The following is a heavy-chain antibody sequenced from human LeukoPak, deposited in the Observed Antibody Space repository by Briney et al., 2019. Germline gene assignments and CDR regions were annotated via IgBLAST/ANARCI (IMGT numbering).Heavy chain of an antibody. CDR3: TTQGPYDILTGFGYYFDY. CDR1: GFTFSNAW. D-gene: IGHD3-9*01. Sequence: GGSLRLSCAASGFTFSNAWMSWIRQAPGKGLEWVGRIKSKTDGGTTDYAAPVKGRFTISRDDSKNTLYLQMNSLKTEDTAVYYCTTQGPYDILTGFGYYFDYWGQGTLVTASS. CDR2: IKSKTDGGTT. V-gene: IGHV3-15*01. J-gene: IGHJ4*02.